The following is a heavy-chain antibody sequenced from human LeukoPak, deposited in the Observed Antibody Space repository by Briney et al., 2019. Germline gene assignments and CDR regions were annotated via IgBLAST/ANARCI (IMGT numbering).Heavy chain of an antibody. CDR1: GYTFTSYG. D-gene: IGHD3-22*01. J-gene: IGHJ6*03. CDR2: ISAYNGNT. CDR3: AGAGGYYDSSGYQVYYMDV. Sequence: GASVKVSCKASGYTFTSYGISWVRQAPGQGLEWMGWISAYNGNTNYAQKLQGRVTMTTDTSTSTAYMELRSLRSDDPAVYYCAGAGGYYDSSGYQVYYMDVWGKGTTVTVSS. V-gene: IGHV1-18*01.